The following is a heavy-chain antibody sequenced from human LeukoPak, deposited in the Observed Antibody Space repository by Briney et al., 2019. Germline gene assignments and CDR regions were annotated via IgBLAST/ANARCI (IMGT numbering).Heavy chain of an antibody. D-gene: IGHD2-2*01. V-gene: IGHV1-69*02. CDR3: AIDCSSTSCYQGNVY. J-gene: IGHJ4*02. CDR1: GGTFSSYT. CDR2: IIPILGIA. Sequence: SVKVSCKASGGTFSSYTISWVRQAPGQGLEWMGRIIPILGIANYAQKFQGRVTITADKSTSTAYMELSSLRPEDTAVYYCAIDCSSTSCYQGNVYWGQGTLVTVSS.